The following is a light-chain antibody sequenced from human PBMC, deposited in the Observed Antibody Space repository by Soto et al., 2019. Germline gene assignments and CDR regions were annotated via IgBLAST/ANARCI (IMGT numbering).Light chain of an antibody. Sequence: EIVVTQSPGTLSLSPGERATLSCRASQTVGSNYLAWYQQKPGQAPRLLIYDASSRATGIPDRFSGSGSGTDFTLTFSRLEPEDFAVYYCHQYASSPLTFGQGTKVEIK. J-gene: IGKJ1*01. CDR2: DAS. CDR1: QTVGSNY. CDR3: HQYASSPLT. V-gene: IGKV3-20*01.